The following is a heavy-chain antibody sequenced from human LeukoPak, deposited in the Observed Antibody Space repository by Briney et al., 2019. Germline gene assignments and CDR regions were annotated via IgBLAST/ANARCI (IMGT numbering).Heavy chain of an antibody. V-gene: IGHV3-30*04. Sequence: GGSLRLSCAASGFTFSSYAMHWVRQAPGKGLEWVAVISYDGSNKYYADSVKGRFTISRDNSKNTLYLQMNSLRAEDTAVYYCAKEGGYTGRFDYWGQGTLVTVSS. D-gene: IGHD2-2*02. CDR1: GFTFSSYA. CDR3: AKEGGYTGRFDY. CDR2: ISYDGSNK. J-gene: IGHJ4*02.